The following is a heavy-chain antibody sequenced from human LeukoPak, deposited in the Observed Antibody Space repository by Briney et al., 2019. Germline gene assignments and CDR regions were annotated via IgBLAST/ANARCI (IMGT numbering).Heavy chain of an antibody. J-gene: IGHJ6*03. D-gene: IGHD4-17*01. CDR2: ITPILGTA. V-gene: IGHV1-69*13. CDR3: ARDRGHGEDTYYYCYLDV. CDR1: GGTFRSYA. Sequence: PSVKLSCKASGGTFRSYAISWVPPAPGQGLEWMGGITPILGTANYAQTFQGRVTISADESKSTAYMEVISLRSEDTAVYYCARDRGHGEDTYYYCYLDVWGKGTTVTVSS.